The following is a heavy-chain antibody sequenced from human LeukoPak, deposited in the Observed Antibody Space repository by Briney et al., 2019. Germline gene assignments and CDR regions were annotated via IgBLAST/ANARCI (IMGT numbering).Heavy chain of an antibody. CDR1: GYTFTGYY. Sequence: ASVKVSCKASGYTFTGYYTHWVQQAPGQGLEWMGWINPNSGGTNYAQKFRGRVTMTRDTSISTAYMELSRLRSDDTAVYYCARESTTDSGSYYNAAAFDIWGQGTMVTVSS. D-gene: IGHD3-10*01. CDR3: ARESTTDSGSYYNAAAFDI. J-gene: IGHJ3*02. V-gene: IGHV1-2*02. CDR2: INPNSGGT.